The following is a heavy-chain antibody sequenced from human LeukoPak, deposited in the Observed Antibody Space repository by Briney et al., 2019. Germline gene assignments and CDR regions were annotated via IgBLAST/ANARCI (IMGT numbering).Heavy chain of an antibody. J-gene: IGHJ4*02. CDR2: ISGSGGST. Sequence: PGGSLRLSCAASGFTFSSYAMSWVRQAPGKGLEWVSAISGSGGSTYYADSVKGRFTISRDNSKHTLYLQMNSWRGEDTAVYYRAKREDYYGSGSYYNAASDYWGQGTLVTVSS. CDR1: GFTFSSYA. D-gene: IGHD3-10*01. CDR3: AKREDYYGSGSYYNAASDY. V-gene: IGHV3-23*01.